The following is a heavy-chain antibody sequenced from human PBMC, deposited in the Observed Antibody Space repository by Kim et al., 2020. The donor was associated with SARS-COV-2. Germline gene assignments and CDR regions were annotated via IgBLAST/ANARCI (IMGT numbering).Heavy chain of an antibody. D-gene: IGHD3-10*01. CDR2: IKGGGAAA. Sequence: GGSLRLSCAASGFTFNNFAMSWVRQAPGKGLEWVSNIKGGGAAANYADSVEGRFTISRDNSKNTLYLEMNNLSAEDTAIYFCAKHQLNYGSDAFDIWGQG. CDR1: GFTFNNFA. CDR3: AKHQLNYGSDAFDI. V-gene: IGHV3-23*01. J-gene: IGHJ3*02.